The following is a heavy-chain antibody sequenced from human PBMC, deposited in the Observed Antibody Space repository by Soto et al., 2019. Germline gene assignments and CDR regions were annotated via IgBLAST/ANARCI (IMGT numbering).Heavy chain of an antibody. CDR1: GYSFTSYW. J-gene: IGHJ2*01. CDR2: IYPGDSDT. V-gene: IGHV5-51*01. D-gene: IGHD5-12*01. CDR3: ARRGDGYKPPPVSYWYFDL. Sequence: PGESLKISCKGSGYSFTSYWIGWVRQMPGKGLEWMGIIYPGDSDTRYSPSFQGQVTISADKSISTAYLQWSSLKASDTAMYYCARRGDGYKPPPVSYWYFDLWGRGTLVTVSS.